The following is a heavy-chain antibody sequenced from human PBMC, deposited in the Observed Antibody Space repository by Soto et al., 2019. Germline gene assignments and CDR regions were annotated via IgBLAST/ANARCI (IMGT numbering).Heavy chain of an antibody. CDR2: IWYDGSNK. V-gene: IGHV3-33*01. J-gene: IGHJ6*02. CDR1: GFTFSSYG. Sequence: QVQLVESGGGVVQPGRSLRLSCAASGFTFSSYGMHWVRQAPGKGLEWVAVIWYDGSNKYYADSVKGRFTISRDNSKNTLYLQMNSLRAEETAVYVCARDRDTPYGMDVWGQGTTVTVCS. CDR3: ARDRDTPYGMDV.